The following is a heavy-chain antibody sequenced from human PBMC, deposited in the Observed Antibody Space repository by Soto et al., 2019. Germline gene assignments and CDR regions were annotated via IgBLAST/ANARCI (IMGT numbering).Heavy chain of an antibody. J-gene: IGHJ3*02. CDR3: ARTDGYNFGFAAFDI. V-gene: IGHV5-51*01. D-gene: IGHD5-12*01. CDR2: IYPGDSDT. Sequence: GESLKISCKGSGYSFTSYWIGWVRQMPGKGLEWMGIIYPGDSDTRYSPSFQGQVTISADKSISTAYPQWSSLKASDTAMYYCARTDGYNFGFAAFDIWGQGTMVTVS. CDR1: GYSFTSYW.